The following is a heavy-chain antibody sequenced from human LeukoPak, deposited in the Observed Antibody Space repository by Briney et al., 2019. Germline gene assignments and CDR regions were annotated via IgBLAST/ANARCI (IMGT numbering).Heavy chain of an antibody. CDR1: GGSISSYY. Sequence: PSETLSLTCTVSGGSISSYYWSWIRQPPGKGLEWIGYIYYSGSTYYNPSLKSRVTISVDTSKNQFSLKLSSVTAADTAVYYCASLASVGASYFDYWGQGTLVAVSS. CDR2: IYYSGST. J-gene: IGHJ4*02. V-gene: IGHV4-59*12. D-gene: IGHD1-26*01. CDR3: ASLASVGASYFDY.